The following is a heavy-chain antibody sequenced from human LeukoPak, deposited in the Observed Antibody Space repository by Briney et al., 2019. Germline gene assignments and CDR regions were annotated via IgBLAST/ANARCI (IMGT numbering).Heavy chain of an antibody. V-gene: IGHV4-34*01. CDR3: ARGGFYCGGDCYVDY. CDR1: GGSFSPYH. CDR2: INHSGGT. D-gene: IGHD2-21*02. J-gene: IGHJ4*02. Sequence: SETLSLTCAVYGGSFSPYHWSWIRQPPGKGLEWIGEINHSGGTNYNPSLKSRVTISVDTSKNQFSLRLSSVTAADTAVYYCARGGFYCGGDCYVDYWGQGTLVTVSS.